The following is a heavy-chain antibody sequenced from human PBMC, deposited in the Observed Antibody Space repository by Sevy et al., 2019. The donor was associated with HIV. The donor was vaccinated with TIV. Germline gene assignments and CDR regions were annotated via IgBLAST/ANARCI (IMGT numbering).Heavy chain of an antibody. V-gene: IGHV3-23*01. D-gene: IGHD3-22*01. CDR1: GFTFSSYA. J-gene: IGHJ4*02. CDR2: ISGSGGST. CDR3: AKEGTMIVVVIQYYFDY. Sequence: GGSLRLSCAASGFTFSSYAMSWVRQAPGKGLEWVSAISGSGGSTYYAASVKGRFTISRDNSKNTLYLQMNSLRAEDTAVYCCAKEGTMIVVVIQYYFDYWGQGTLVTVSS.